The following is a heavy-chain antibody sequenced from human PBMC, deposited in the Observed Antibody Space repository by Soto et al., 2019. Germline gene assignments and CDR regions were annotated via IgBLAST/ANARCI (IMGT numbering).Heavy chain of an antibody. CDR1: GGSISSGGYY. Sequence: PSETLSLTCTVSGGSISSGGYYWSWIRQHPGKGLEWIGYIYYSGSTYYNPSLKSRVTISVDTSKNQFSLKLSSVTAADTAVYYCARAPNYYDSSGFFEYWGQGTLVTVSS. D-gene: IGHD3-22*01. J-gene: IGHJ4*02. CDR2: IYYSGST. V-gene: IGHV4-31*03. CDR3: ARAPNYYDSSGFFEY.